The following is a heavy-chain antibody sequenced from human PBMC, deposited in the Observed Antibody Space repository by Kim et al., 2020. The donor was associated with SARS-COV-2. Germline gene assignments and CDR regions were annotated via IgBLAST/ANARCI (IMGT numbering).Heavy chain of an antibody. CDR2: IYYTGNT. Sequence: SETLSLTCGVSGDSIRYYYWSWIRQPPGKGLEWIGCIYYTGNTNYNPSLKSRVTISVDTSKNQFSLRLKSVTAADTAVYYCASVSAVYVLDVGGPVTTV. CDR1: GDSIRYYY. CDR3: ASVSAVYVLDV. V-gene: IGHV4-59*12. D-gene: IGHD2-2*01. J-gene: IGHJ6*02.